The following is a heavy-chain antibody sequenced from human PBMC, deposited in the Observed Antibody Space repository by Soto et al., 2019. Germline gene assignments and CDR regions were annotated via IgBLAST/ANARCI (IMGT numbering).Heavy chain of an antibody. CDR2: SDPEDGET. Sequence: GASVKVSCKVSGYTLTELSMHWVRQAPGKGPEWMGGSDPEDGETIYAQKFQGRVTMTEDTSTNTAYMELSSLRSEDTAVYYCAKSAYSRIWYNYYNGMDVWGQCTTVTVSS. J-gene: IGHJ6*02. V-gene: IGHV1-24*01. CDR3: AKSAYSRIWYNYYNGMDV. D-gene: IGHD6-13*01. CDR1: GYTLTELS.